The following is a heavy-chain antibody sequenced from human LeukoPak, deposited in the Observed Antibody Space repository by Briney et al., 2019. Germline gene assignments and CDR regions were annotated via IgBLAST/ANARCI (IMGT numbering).Heavy chain of an antibody. Sequence: GGSLRLSCAASGFTFSSYAMSWVRQAPGKGLEWVSAISESGGYTKYADPVKGRFSISRDNAKNTLYLQMNSLRVEDTAVYYCARGRPHGNDYWGQGTLVTVSS. J-gene: IGHJ4*02. D-gene: IGHD4-23*01. CDR1: GFTFSSYA. CDR3: ARGRPHGNDY. V-gene: IGHV3-23*01. CDR2: ISESGGYT.